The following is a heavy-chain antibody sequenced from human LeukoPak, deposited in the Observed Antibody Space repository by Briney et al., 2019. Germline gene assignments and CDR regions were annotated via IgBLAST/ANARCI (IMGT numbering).Heavy chain of an antibody. J-gene: IGHJ6*04. CDR3: AELGITMIGGV. V-gene: IGHV3-48*03. D-gene: IGHD3-10*02. CDR2: SSSSGSTI. Sequence: PGGSLRLSCAASGFTFSSYEMHWVRQAPGKGLEWVSYSSSSGSTIYYADSVKGRSTISRDNAKNSLYLQMNSLRAEDTAVYYCAELGITMIGGVWGKGTTVTISS. CDR1: GFTFSSYE.